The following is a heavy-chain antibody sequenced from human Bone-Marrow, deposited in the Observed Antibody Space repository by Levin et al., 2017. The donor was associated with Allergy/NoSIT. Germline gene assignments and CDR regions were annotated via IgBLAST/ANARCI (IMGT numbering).Heavy chain of an antibody. CDR2: IYSSGRT. CDR3: ARDSPGMAVAPPG. J-gene: IGHJ4*02. CDR1: GFTVSNNF. V-gene: IGHV3-53*01. D-gene: IGHD6-19*01. Sequence: GGSLRLSCAASGFTVSNNFVYWVRQAPGKGLEWVAIIYSSGRTQYADSVKGRFTISRENSKNTLSLQMNSLRIEDTAVYYCARDSPGMAVAPPGWGQGTLVTVSS.